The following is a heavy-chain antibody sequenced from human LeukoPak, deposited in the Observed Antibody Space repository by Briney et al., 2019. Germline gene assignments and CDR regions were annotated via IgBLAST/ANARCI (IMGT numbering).Heavy chain of an antibody. CDR2: ISYDGREK. Sequence: WGSLSLSCAASGFTFSAYGMHWARQAPGKGLEWVAIISYDGREKYYADSVKGGFTISRNSSISTVHLQMNSLGLEDTAVYYCAKSFAVTTHSYYCIDVWGQGTTVTVSS. CDR3: AKSFAVTTHSYYCIDV. V-gene: IGHV3-30*18. D-gene: IGHD4-17*01. J-gene: IGHJ6*02. CDR1: GFTFSAYG.